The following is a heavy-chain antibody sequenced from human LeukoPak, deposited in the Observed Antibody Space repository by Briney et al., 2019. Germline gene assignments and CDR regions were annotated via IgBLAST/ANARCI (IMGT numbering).Heavy chain of an antibody. CDR1: GGSISSGSYY. CDR3: ARDMGYYYDSSGYYDY. CDR2: IYTSGST. Sequence: SETLSLTCTVSGGSISSGSYYWSWIRQPAGKGLEWIGRIYTSGSTNYNPSLKSRVTMSVDTSKNQFSLKLSSVTAADTAVYYCARDMGYYYDSSGYYDYWGQGTLVTVSS. V-gene: IGHV4-61*02. D-gene: IGHD3-22*01. J-gene: IGHJ4*02.